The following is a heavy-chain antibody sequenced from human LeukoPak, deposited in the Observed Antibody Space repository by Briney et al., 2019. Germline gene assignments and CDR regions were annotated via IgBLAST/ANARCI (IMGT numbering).Heavy chain of an antibody. V-gene: IGHV1-8*01. Sequence: ASVKVSCKASGYTFTSYDINWVRQATGQGLEWMGWMNPNSGNTGYAQKFQGRVTMTRNTSISTAYMELSSLRSEDTAVYYCARGILVRGVIPSSRGVYYYMDVWGKGTTVTISS. CDR1: GYTFTSYD. J-gene: IGHJ6*03. CDR3: ARGILVRGVIPSSRGVYYYMDV. D-gene: IGHD3-10*01. CDR2: MNPNSGNT.